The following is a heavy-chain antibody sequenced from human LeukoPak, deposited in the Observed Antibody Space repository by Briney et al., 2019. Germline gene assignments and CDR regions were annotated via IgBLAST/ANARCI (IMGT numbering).Heavy chain of an antibody. CDR2: IYYSGST. Sequence: SETLSLTCTVSGGSISSSSYYWGWIRQPPGKGLEWIGSIYYSGSTYYNPSLKSRVTISVDTSKNQFSLKLSSVTAADTAVYYCARLETTVTTFDYWGQGTLVTVPS. CDR1: GGSISSSSYY. D-gene: IGHD4-17*01. J-gene: IGHJ4*02. CDR3: ARLETTVTTFDY. V-gene: IGHV4-39*01.